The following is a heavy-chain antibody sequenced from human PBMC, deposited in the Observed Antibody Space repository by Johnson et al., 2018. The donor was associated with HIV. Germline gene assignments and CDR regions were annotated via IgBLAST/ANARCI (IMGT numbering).Heavy chain of an antibody. Sequence: VHLVESGGGLVQPGGSLRLSCAASGFTFSSYGMHWVRQAPGKGLEWVSGISWNSGSIGYADSVKGRFTISRDNAKNSLYLQMNSLRAEDTAVYYCARDRGNYYDSSGYYGLGAFDIWGQGTMVTVSS. J-gene: IGHJ3*02. CDR2: ISWNSGSI. CDR1: GFTFSSYG. D-gene: IGHD3-22*01. CDR3: ARDRGNYYDSSGYYGLGAFDI. V-gene: IGHV3-9*01.